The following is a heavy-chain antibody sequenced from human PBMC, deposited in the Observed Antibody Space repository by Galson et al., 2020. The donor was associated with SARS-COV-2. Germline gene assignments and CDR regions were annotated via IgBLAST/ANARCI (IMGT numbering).Heavy chain of an antibody. CDR1: GGSISTYY. D-gene: IGHD3-10*01. CDR2: LYYGGNT. V-gene: IGHV4-59*08. J-gene: IGHJ4*02. CDR3: ARLPVVRGVDS. Sequence: ASATLSLTCTVSGGSISTYYWSWIRQPPGKGLEWIGYLYYGGNTNYNPSLQSRVTISVDTSKSQFSLKLNSVTAADTAVYYCARLPVVRGVDSWGQGILVTVTS.